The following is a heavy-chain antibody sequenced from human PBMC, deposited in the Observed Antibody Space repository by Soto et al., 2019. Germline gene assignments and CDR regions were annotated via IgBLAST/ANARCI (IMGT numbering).Heavy chain of an antibody. CDR3: AKDYYDSSGVYYFDY. CDR1: GFTFSSYG. CDR2: ISYDGSNK. D-gene: IGHD3-22*01. Sequence: GGSLRLSCAASGFTFSSYGMHWVRQAPGKGLEWVAVISYDGSNKYYADSVKGRFTISRDNSKNTLYLQMNSLRAEDTAVYYCAKDYYDSSGVYYFDYWGQGTLVTVSS. J-gene: IGHJ4*02. V-gene: IGHV3-30*18.